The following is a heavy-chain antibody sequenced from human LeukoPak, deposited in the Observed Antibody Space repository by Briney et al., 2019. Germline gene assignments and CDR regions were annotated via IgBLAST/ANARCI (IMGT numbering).Heavy chain of an antibody. CDR2: IYPGDSNT. CDR3: ARLEGRAAIGTVYFDY. CDR1: GYSFASYW. J-gene: IGHJ4*02. Sequence: GESLKISCKGSGYSFASYWIGWVRQMPGKGLEWMGIIYPGDSNTRYSPSFRGQVTISADKSISTAYLQWSSLKASDTAIYYCARLEGRAAIGTVYFDYWGQGTLVTVSS. V-gene: IGHV5-51*01. D-gene: IGHD6-13*01.